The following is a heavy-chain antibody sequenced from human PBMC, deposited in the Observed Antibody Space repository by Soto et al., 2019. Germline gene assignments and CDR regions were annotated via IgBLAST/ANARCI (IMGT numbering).Heavy chain of an antibody. J-gene: IGHJ4*02. D-gene: IGHD2-15*01. V-gene: IGHV1-18*04. CDR2: ITTYNGHT. CDR3: ARVDVVATWGAPLDY. CDR1: GYTFASYA. Sequence: ASVKVSCKASGYTFASYAVTWVRQAPGQGPEWMGWITTYNGHTKSALKFQGRLTMTTDTTASAAYMELRSLKSDDTAVYYCARVDVVATWGAPLDYWGQGTLVTVSS.